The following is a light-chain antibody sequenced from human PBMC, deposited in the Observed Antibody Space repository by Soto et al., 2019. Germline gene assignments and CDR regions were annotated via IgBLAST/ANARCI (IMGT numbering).Light chain of an antibody. CDR3: NSYAGSDNFVV. CDR2: EVS. J-gene: IGLJ1*01. CDR1: SSDIGAYDY. V-gene: IGLV2-8*01. Sequence: QSVLTQTLSASGSPGQSVTISCAGTSSDIGAYDYVSWYQQHPGRAPKLLIYEVSERPSGVPDRFSGSKSGNTASPTVSGLRAEHEADYYCNSYAGSDNFVVFGTGTKVTVL.